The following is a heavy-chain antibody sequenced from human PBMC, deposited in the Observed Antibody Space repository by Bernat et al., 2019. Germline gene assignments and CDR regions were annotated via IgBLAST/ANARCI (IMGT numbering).Heavy chain of an antibody. Sequence: EVQLVESGGGLIQPGGSLRLSCAASGFTVSSNYMSWVRQAPGKGLEWVSVIYSGGSTYYADSEKGRFTISRDNSKNTLYLQMNSLRDEDTAVYYCARDRGYSYGYIGFDYWGQGTLVTVSS. D-gene: IGHD5-18*01. V-gene: IGHV3-53*01. J-gene: IGHJ4*02. CDR3: ARDRGYSYGYIGFDY. CDR1: GFTVSSNY. CDR2: IYSGGST.